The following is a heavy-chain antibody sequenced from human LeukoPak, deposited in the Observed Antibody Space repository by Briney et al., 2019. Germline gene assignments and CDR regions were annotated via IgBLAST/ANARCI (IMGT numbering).Heavy chain of an antibody. CDR2: IYSGGST. Sequence: GGSLRLSCAASGFTVSSNYMSWVRQAPGKGLEWVSVIYSGGSTYYADSVKGRFTISRDNSKNTLYLQMNSLRAEDTAVYYCAKDIFRNYEVDYWGQGTLVTVSS. J-gene: IGHJ4*02. CDR1: GFTVSSNY. V-gene: IGHV3-53*01. CDR3: AKDIFRNYEVDY. D-gene: IGHD3-16*01.